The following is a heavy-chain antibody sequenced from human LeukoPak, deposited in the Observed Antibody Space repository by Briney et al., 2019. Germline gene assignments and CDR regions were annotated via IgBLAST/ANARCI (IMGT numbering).Heavy chain of an antibody. CDR2: ISAYNGNT. CDR1: GYTFTSYG. Sequence: ASVKFSCKASGYTFTSYGISWVREAPGQGLEWMGWISAYNGNTNYAQKLQGRVTMTTDTSTSTAYMELRSLRSDDTAVYYCARDPHYYDSSGYQDYWGQGTLVTVSS. V-gene: IGHV1-18*01. CDR3: ARDPHYYDSSGYQDY. J-gene: IGHJ4*02. D-gene: IGHD3-22*01.